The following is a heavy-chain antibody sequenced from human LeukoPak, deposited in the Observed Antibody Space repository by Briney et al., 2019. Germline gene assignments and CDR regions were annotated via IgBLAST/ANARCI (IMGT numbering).Heavy chain of an antibody. J-gene: IGHJ4*02. CDR3: AKAHDYGDYAGFDY. D-gene: IGHD4-17*01. CDR2: IKQDGSEK. V-gene: IGHV3-7*03. Sequence: PGGSLRLSCAASGFTFSSYWMSWVRQAPGKGLEWVANIKQDGSEKYYVDSVKGRFTISRDSAKTSLYLQINNLRAEDTALYYCAKAHDYGDYAGFDYWGQGTLVSVSS. CDR1: GFTFSSYW.